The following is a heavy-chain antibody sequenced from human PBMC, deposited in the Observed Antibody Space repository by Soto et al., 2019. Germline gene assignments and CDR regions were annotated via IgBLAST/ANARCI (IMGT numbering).Heavy chain of an antibody. CDR1: GFTFNHYA. CDR2: IIANGGT. D-gene: IGHD2-15*01. CDR3: AKDYTVAADPSSVILFDY. Sequence: GVSLRLSCAASGFTFNHYAMSWVRQAPGKGLEWVSIIIANGGTFYADSVKGRFTISRGNSKNTVYLQMSSLRVEDTAIYYCAKDYTVAADPSSVILFDYWGQGALVTVSS. V-gene: IGHV3-23*01. J-gene: IGHJ4*02.